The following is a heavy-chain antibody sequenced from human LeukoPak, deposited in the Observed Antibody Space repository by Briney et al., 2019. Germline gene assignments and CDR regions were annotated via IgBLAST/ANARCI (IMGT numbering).Heavy chain of an antibody. J-gene: IGHJ4*02. V-gene: IGHV1-8*03. CDR1: GYTFTSYD. CDR3: ARNFGGLGY. CDR2: MNPNSGNT. D-gene: IGHD3-16*01. Sequence: ASVKVSCKASGYTFTSYDISWVRQATGQGLEWMGWMNPNSGNTGYAQKFQGRVTITRNISISTVYLELSSLRSEDTAVYYCARNFGGLGYWGQGTLVTVSS.